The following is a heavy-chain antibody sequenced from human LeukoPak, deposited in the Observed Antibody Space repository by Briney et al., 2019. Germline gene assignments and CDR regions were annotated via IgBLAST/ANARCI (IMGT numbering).Heavy chain of an antibody. J-gene: IGHJ3*02. CDR2: IIPILGIA. V-gene: IGHV1-69*04. Sequence: SVKVSCKASGGTFSSYAISWVRQAPGQGLEWMGRIIPILGIANYAQKFQGRVTITADKSTSTAYMELSSLRSEDTAVYYCAREGLGYCSGGSCYSGRYAFDIWGQGTMVTVSS. CDR1: GGTFSSYA. D-gene: IGHD2-15*01. CDR3: AREGLGYCSGGSCYSGRYAFDI.